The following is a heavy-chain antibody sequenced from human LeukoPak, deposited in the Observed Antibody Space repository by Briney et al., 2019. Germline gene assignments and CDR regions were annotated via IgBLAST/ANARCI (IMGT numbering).Heavy chain of an antibody. CDR2: ISSSGSTI. J-gene: IGHJ4*02. D-gene: IGHD5-12*01. V-gene: IGHV3-48*03. CDR1: GFTFSSYE. CDR3: ARRGRGYSGYAMGY. Sequence: GGSLRLSCAASGFTFSSYEMNRVRQAPGKGLEWVSYISSSGSTIYYADSVKGRFTISRDNAKNSLYLQMNSLRAEDTAVYYCARRGRGYSGYAMGYWGQGTLVTVSS.